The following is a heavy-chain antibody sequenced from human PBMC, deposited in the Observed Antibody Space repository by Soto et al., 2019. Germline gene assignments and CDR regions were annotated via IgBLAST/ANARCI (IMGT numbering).Heavy chain of an antibody. J-gene: IGHJ4*02. Sequence: ASVKVSCKASGYTFANYGIHWVRQAPGQRLEWMGWINAGNGGTKYSENFQGRVTSTRDTSASTVYLGLSSLSSEDTASYYCARTGHSGSYDFWGQGTLVTVS. CDR1: GYTFANYG. CDR2: INAGNGGT. V-gene: IGHV1-3*01. CDR3: ARTGHSGSYDF. D-gene: IGHD2-8*02.